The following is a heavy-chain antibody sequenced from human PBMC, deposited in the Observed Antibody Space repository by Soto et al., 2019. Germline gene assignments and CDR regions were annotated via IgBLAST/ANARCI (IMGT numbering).Heavy chain of an antibody. CDR1: GYTFTSYD. D-gene: IGHD2-2*02. CDR3: ARHDCSSTSCYIDI. CDR2: MNPNSGNT. J-gene: IGHJ3*02. V-gene: IGHV1-8*01. Sequence: GASVKVSCKASGYTFTSYDINWVRQATGQGLEWMGWMNPNSGNTGYAQKFQGRVTMTRNTSISTAYMELSSLRSEDTAVYYCARHDCSSTSCYIDIWGQGTMVTVSS.